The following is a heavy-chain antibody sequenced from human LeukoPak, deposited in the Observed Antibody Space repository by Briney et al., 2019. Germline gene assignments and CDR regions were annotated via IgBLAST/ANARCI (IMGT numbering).Heavy chain of an antibody. CDR2: FDREDDEI. V-gene: IGHV1-24*01. D-gene: IGHD1-26*01. Sequence: ASVKVSCKVSGYTFTELSIHWVRRAPGKGLEWMGGFDREDDEIMYARKFQGRVTVTENTSTDTAVMELRSLKSEDTAVYYCATAPLVGVPTFLDSWGQGTLVTVSS. CDR3: ATAPLVGVPTFLDS. J-gene: IGHJ4*02. CDR1: GYTFTELS.